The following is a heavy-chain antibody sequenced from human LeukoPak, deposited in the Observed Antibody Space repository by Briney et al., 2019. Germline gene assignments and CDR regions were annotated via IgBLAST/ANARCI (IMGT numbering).Heavy chain of an antibody. CDR1: GFTFSSYW. D-gene: IGHD6-19*01. CDR2: IKQDGSEK. V-gene: IGHV3-7*01. J-gene: IGHJ4*02. CDR3: ARERSSGRYDDY. Sequence: GGSLRLSCAASGFTFSSYWMHRVRQAPRKGLEWVANIKQDGSEKYYVDSVKGRFTISRDNAKNSLYLQMNGLRAEDTAVYYCARERSSGRYDDYWGQGTLVTVSS.